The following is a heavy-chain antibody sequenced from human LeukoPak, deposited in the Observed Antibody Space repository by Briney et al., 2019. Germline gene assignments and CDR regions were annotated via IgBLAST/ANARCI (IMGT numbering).Heavy chain of an antibody. V-gene: IGHV4-59*02. CDR3: ARVGFGNTPHPIDY. Sequence: LSCAASGFTVSSNYMSWVRQPPGKGLEWIGYIYYTGSTNYNPSLRSRVTISVGTSKNQFSLELSSVTAADTAVYYCARVGFGNTPHPIDYWGQGTLVTVSS. CDR2: IYYTGST. J-gene: IGHJ4*02. D-gene: IGHD4-23*01. CDR1: GFTVSSNY.